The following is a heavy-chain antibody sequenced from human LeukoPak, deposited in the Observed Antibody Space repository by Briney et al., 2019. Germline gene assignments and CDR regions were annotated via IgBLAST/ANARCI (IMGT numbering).Heavy chain of an antibody. Sequence: RVSCKASGGTFSSYAMSWVRQAPGKGLEWVSAISGSGGSTYYADSVKGRFTISRDNSKNTLYLQMNSLRAEDTAVYYCAKDRDTYSSGRHPSFDYWGQGTLVTVSS. CDR2: ISGSGGST. D-gene: IGHD6-19*01. CDR1: GGTFSSYA. CDR3: AKDRDTYSSGRHPSFDY. V-gene: IGHV3-23*01. J-gene: IGHJ4*02.